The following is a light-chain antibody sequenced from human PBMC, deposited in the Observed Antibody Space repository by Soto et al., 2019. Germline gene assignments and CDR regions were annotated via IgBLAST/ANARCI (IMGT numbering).Light chain of an antibody. Sequence: EIVLTQSPGTLSLSPGERATLSCRASQSVSSSYLVWYQQKPGQPPRLLIYGASTRATGIPDRFSGSGSGTDFTLTISRLETEDFAVYYCQQYGSSPRTFGQGTKVEIK. J-gene: IGKJ1*01. CDR3: QQYGSSPRT. CDR2: GAS. V-gene: IGKV3-20*01. CDR1: QSVSSSY.